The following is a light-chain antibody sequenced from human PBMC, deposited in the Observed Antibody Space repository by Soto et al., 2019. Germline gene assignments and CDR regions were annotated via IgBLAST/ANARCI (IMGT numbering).Light chain of an antibody. CDR3: TSFTTTNIWV. CDR1: SSDIGVYNY. J-gene: IGLJ3*02. V-gene: IGLV2-14*03. Sequence: QSVLTQPASVSGSPGQSITISCTGTSSDIGVYNYVSWYQQHPGKAPKLVICEVSNRPSGVSSRVSGSKSGNTASLTISGLRAEDEADYYCTSFTTTNIWVFGGGTKLTVL. CDR2: EVS.